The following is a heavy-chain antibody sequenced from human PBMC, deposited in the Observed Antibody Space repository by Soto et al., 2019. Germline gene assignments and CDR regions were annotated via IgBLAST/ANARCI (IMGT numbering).Heavy chain of an antibody. D-gene: IGHD2-8*01. J-gene: IGHJ5*02. Sequence: QAQVVQSGAEARAPGASVKVSCKASGYIFTSYYIHWVRQAPGQGLEYLGAAYPHAATTFVAQKFQGRINVTMDRSTSTVHMELTSLTPEDTAVYYCARARERAYYFDPWGQGTLVTVSS. V-gene: IGHV1-46*03. CDR2: AYPHAATT. CDR1: GYIFTSYY. CDR3: ARARERAYYFDP.